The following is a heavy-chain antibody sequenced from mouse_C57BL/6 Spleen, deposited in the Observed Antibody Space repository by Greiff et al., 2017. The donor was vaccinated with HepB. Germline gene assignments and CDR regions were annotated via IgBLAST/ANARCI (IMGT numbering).Heavy chain of an antibody. V-gene: IGHV1-64*01. CDR1: GYTFNSYW. CDR3: ARVLRYYCDY. Sequence: QVQLQQPGAELVKPGASVKLSCKASGYTFNSYWMHWVKQRPGQGLEWIGMIHPNSGSTNYNEKFKSKATLTVDKSSSTAYMQLSSLTSEDSAVYYCARVLRYYCDYWGQGTTLTVSS. CDR2: IHPNSGST. J-gene: IGHJ2*01. D-gene: IGHD1-1*01.